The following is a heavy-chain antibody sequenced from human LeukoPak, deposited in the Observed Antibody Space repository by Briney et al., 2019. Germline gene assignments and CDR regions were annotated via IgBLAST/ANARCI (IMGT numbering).Heavy chain of an antibody. CDR1: GFSFSNHW. CDR3: ARDRGQLDSFDY. D-gene: IGHD6-6*01. Sequence: GGSLRLSCAASGFSFSNHWMHWVRQAPGKGLVWVSRIITGGSSTIYADSVKGRFTISRDNAKNTLYLQVNSLRAEDTAVYYCARDRGQLDSFDYWGQGTLVTVSS. CDR2: IITGGSST. V-gene: IGHV3-74*01. J-gene: IGHJ4*02.